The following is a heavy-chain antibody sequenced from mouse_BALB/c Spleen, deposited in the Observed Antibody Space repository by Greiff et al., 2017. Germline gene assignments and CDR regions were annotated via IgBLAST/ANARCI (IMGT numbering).Heavy chain of an antibody. CDR1: GYSITSGYY. Sequence: EVQLQESGPGLVKPSQSLSLTCSVTGYSITSGYYWNWIRQFPGNKLEWMGYISYDGSNNYNPSLKNRISITRDTSKNQFFLKLNSVTTEDTATYYCARDDGYYCFDYWGQGTTLTVSS. CDR3: ARDDGYYCFDY. CDR2: ISYDGSN. J-gene: IGHJ2*01. D-gene: IGHD2-3*01. V-gene: IGHV3-6*02.